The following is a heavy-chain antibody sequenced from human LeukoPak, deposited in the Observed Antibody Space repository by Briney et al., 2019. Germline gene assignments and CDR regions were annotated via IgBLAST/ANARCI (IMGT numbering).Heavy chain of an antibody. CDR2: ISGSGGST. CDR1: GFTFSSYA. V-gene: IGHV3-23*01. Sequence: PGGSLRLSCAASGFTFSSYAMSWVRQAPGKGLEWVSAISGSGGSTYYADSVKGRFTISRDNSKNTLYLQMNSLRVEDTAVYYCARVFGEFSPFDYWGQGTLVTVSS. CDR3: ARVFGEFSPFDY. D-gene: IGHD3-10*02. J-gene: IGHJ4*02.